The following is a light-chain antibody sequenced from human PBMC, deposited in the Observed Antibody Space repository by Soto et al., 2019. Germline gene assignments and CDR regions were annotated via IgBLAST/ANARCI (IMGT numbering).Light chain of an antibody. CDR1: SSDVGGDNY. J-gene: IGLJ1*01. CDR2: DVS. Sequence: QSALTQPASVSGSPGESITISCTGTSSDVGGDNYVSWYQQYPGKAPKVMIYDVSKRPSGVPDRFSGSRSGNTASLTISGLQTEDEADYDCCSYGGTYTLYVFGTGTQLTVL. V-gene: IGLV2-11*01. CDR3: CSYGGTYTLYV.